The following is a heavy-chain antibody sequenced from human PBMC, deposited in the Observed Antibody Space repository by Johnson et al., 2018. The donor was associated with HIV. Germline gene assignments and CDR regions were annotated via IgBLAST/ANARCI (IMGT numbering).Heavy chain of an antibody. CDR3: ARDFSSSSNAFDI. CDR2: ITYDGRYK. Sequence: QVQLVESGGGVMQPGKSLRLSCEASGFTFRSYAMHWVRQAPGTGLEWVAVITYDGRYKYYADSVKGRFIIFRDNSKNLTNLQMNGLRAEDTAVYYCARDFSSSSNAFDIWGQGTMVTVSS. J-gene: IGHJ3*02. D-gene: IGHD6-6*01. CDR1: GFTFRSYA. V-gene: IGHV3-30*04.